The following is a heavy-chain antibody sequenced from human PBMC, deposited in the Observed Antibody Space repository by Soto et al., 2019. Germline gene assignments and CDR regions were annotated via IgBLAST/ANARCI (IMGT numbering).Heavy chain of an antibody. Sequence: QVQLVQSGAEVKKPGASVKVSCKTSGYTFTSYHISWVRQAPGQGLEWMGWISAYNTNTNYAQKFQGRVTMTTDTLRSTAAMELRSLRSDDTAVYYCSRDTPPTDYWGQGTLVTVSS. CDR1: GYTFTSYH. V-gene: IGHV1-18*01. CDR3: SRDTPPTDY. CDR2: ISAYNTNT. J-gene: IGHJ4*02.